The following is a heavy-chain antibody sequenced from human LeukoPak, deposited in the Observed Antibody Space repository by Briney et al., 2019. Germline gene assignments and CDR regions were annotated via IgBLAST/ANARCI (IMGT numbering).Heavy chain of an antibody. D-gene: IGHD5-12*01. V-gene: IGHV3-7*01. CDR1: GFTFSSYW. CDR3: AREVGRGYSGYSYYFDY. Sequence: GGSLRLSCAASGFTFSSYWMSWVRQAPGKGLEWVANIKQDGSEKYYADSVKGRFTISRDNAKNSLYLQMNSLRAEDTAVYYCAREVGRGYSGYSYYFDYWGQGTLVTVSS. CDR2: IKQDGSEK. J-gene: IGHJ4*02.